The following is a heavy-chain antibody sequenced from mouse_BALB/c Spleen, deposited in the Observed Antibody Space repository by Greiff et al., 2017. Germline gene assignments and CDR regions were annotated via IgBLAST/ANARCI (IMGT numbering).Heavy chain of an antibody. J-gene: IGHJ1*01. CDR1: GFTFSSYA. V-gene: IGHV5-6-5*01. CDR2: ISSGGST. Sequence: EVQRVESGGGLVKPGGSLKLSCAASGFTFSSYAMSWVRQTPEKRLEWVASISSGGSTYYPDSVKGRFTISRDNARNILYLQMSSLRSEDTAMYYCARGGLYYYGSGGYFDVWGAGTTVTVSS. D-gene: IGHD1-1*01. CDR3: ARGGLYYYGSGGYFDV.